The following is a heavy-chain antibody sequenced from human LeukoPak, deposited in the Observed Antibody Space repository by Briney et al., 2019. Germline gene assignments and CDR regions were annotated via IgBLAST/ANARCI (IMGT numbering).Heavy chain of an antibody. CDR1: GYGFTSYW. CDR2: IDPSDSYT. CDR3: ARRNYDILTGYYSLEDWFDP. J-gene: IGHJ5*02. Sequence: GESLKISCKGSGYGFTSYWISWVRQMPGKGLEWMGRIDPSDSYTNYSPSFQGHVTISADKSISTAYLQWSSLKASDTAMYYCARRNYDILTGYYSLEDWFDPWGQGTLVTVSS. V-gene: IGHV5-10-1*01. D-gene: IGHD3-9*01.